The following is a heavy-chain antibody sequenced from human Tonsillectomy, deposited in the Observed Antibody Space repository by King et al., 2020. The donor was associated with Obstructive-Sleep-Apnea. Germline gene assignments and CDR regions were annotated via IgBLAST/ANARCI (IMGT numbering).Heavy chain of an antibody. CDR2: IYYSGST. CDR1: GGSISSYY. J-gene: IGHJ6*02. CDR3: ARRVAVAGTPYYGMDV. V-gene: IGHV4-59*08. D-gene: IGHD6-19*01. Sequence: QLQESGPGLVKPSETLSLTCTVSGGSISSYYWSWIRQPPGKGLEWIGYIYYSGSTNYNPSLKSRVTISVDTSKNQFSLKLSSVTAADTAVYYCARRVAVAGTPYYGMDVWGQGTTVTVSS.